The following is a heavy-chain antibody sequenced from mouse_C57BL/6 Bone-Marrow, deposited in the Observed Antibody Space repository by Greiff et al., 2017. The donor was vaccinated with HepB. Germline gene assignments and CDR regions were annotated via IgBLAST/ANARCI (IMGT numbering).Heavy chain of an antibody. Sequence: DVKLQESGGGLVQPGGSLSLSCAASGFTFTDYYMSWVRQPPGKALEWLGFIRNKANGYTTEYSASVKGRFTISRDNSQSILYRQMNALRAEDSATYYCARYRGGYDYWGQGTTLTVSS. V-gene: IGHV7-3*01. CDR2: IRNKANGYTT. J-gene: IGHJ2*01. D-gene: IGHD2-2*01. CDR1: GFTFTDYY. CDR3: ARYRGGYDY.